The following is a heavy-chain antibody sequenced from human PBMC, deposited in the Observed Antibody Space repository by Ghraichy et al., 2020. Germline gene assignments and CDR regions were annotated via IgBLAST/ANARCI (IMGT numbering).Heavy chain of an antibody. CDR1: GFTFSSYW. V-gene: IGHV3-7*01. J-gene: IGHJ4*02. Sequence: GESLNISCAASGFTFSSYWMSWVRQAPGKGLEWVANIKQDGSEKYYVDSVKGRFTISRDNAKNSLYLQMNNLRAGDTAGYYLANSSGWLLDYWGQGTLVTVSS. CDR3: ANSSGWLLDY. CDR2: IKQDGSEK. D-gene: IGHD6-19*01.